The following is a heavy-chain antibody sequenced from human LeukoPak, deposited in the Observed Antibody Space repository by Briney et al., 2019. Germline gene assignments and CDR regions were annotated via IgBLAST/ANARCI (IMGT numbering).Heavy chain of an antibody. CDR3: ARNTRPRYYYDSSGSFDY. CDR2: IYYSGST. J-gene: IGHJ4*02. D-gene: IGHD3-22*01. Sequence: PSETLSLTCTVSGGSIRSYYWSWIRQPPGKGLEWIGYIYYSGSTNYNPSLKSRVTISVDTSKTQFSLKLNSVTAADTAVYYCARNTRPRYYYDSSGSFDYWGQGTLVTVSS. CDR1: GGSIRSYY. V-gene: IGHV4-59*01.